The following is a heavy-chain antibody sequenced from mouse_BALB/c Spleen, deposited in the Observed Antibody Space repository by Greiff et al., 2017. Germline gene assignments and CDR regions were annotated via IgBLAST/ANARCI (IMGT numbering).Heavy chain of an antibody. Sequence: EVQLQQSGPELVKPGASVKIPCKASGYTFTDYNMDWVKQSHGKSLEWIGDINPNNGGTIYNQKFKGKATLTVDKSSSTAYMELRSLTSEDTAVYYCTRAPYGNYIFAYWGQGTLVTVSA. D-gene: IGHD2-10*02. CDR1: GYTFTDYN. CDR2: INPNNGGT. J-gene: IGHJ3*01. CDR3: TRAPYGNYIFAY. V-gene: IGHV1-18*01.